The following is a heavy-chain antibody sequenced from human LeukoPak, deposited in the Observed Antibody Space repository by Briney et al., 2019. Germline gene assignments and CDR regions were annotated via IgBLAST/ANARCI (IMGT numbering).Heavy chain of an antibody. Sequence: SVKVSCKASGGTFSSYAISWVRQAPGQGLEWMGGIIPIFGTANYAQKFQGRVTITTDESTSTAYMELSSLRSEDTAVYYCARRSTSWASFDYWGQGTLVTVSS. J-gene: IGHJ4*02. CDR2: IIPIFGTA. CDR3: ARRSTSWASFDY. D-gene: IGHD2-2*01. V-gene: IGHV1-69*05. CDR1: GGTFSSYA.